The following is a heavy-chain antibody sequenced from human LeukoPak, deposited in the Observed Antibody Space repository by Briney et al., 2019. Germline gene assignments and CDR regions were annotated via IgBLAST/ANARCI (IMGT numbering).Heavy chain of an antibody. V-gene: IGHV3-7*01. CDR3: ARDSGSYFDAPDY. CDR2: IKQDGGEK. D-gene: IGHD1-26*01. J-gene: IGHJ4*02. Sequence: PGGSLRLSCAASGFIFSSSWMTWVRQAPGNVLEWVANIKQDGGEKYYVDSVKGRFTISRDNAKNSLYLQMNSLRAEDTAVYYCARDSGSYFDAPDYWGQGTLVTVSS. CDR1: GFIFSSSW.